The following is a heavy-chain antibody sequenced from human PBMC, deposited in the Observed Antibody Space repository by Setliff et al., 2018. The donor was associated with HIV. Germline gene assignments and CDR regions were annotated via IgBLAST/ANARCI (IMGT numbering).Heavy chain of an antibody. J-gene: IGHJ5*02. CDR2: IRSKANSYAT. CDR3: KADSSGYP. Sequence: AGGSLRLSCAASGFTFSGSAMHWVRQASGKGLEWVGRIRSKANSYATAYAASVKGRFTISRDDSKNTAYLQMNSLKTEDTAVYYCKADSSGYPWGQGTLVTVSS. CDR1: GFTFSGSA. V-gene: IGHV3-73*01. D-gene: IGHD3-22*01.